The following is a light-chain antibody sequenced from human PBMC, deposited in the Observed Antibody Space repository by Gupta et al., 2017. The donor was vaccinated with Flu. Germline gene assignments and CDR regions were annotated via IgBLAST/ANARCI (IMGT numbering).Light chain of an antibody. CDR1: NTGNKP. CDR2: DDS. CDR3: QMWDNNSDHPV. J-gene: IGLJ2*01. Sequence: SYVLTQPPSVSVAPGQTATLTCGGNNTGNKPIHWYRQKPGQAPVLVVYDDSDRPSGIPERFSGSNSGNAATLTISRVEAGDEADYYCQMWDNNSDHPVFGRGTRLTVL. V-gene: IGLV3-21*02.